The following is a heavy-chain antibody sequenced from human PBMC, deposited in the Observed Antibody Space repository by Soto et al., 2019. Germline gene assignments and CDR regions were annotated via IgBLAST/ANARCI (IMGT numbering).Heavy chain of an antibody. Sequence: SLKISCKGSGYSFTSYWISWVRQMPGKGLEWMGRIDPSDSYTNYSPSFQGHVTISADKSISTAYLQWSSLKASDTAMYYCARLGGPHYDILTGYFSSRYYYGMDVWGQGTTVTVSS. J-gene: IGHJ6*02. CDR2: IDPSDSYT. CDR3: ARLGGPHYDILTGYFSSRYYYGMDV. V-gene: IGHV5-10-1*01. CDR1: GYSFTSYW. D-gene: IGHD3-9*01.